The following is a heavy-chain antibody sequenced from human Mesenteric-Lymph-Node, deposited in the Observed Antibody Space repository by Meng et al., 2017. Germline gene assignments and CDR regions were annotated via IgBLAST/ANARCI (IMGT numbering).Heavy chain of an antibody. V-gene: IGHV4-30-4*01. CDR2: IYYSGST. Sequence: QVQLQESGPGLVKPSQTLSLTCTVSGGSISRVDYYWSWIRQPPGKGLEWIGYIYYSGSTYYNPSLKSRVTISVDTSKNQFSLKLSSVTAADTAVYYCARDTPSLIWYFDLWGRGTLVTVSS. CDR1: GGSISRVDYY. J-gene: IGHJ2*01. CDR3: ARDTPSLIWYFDL.